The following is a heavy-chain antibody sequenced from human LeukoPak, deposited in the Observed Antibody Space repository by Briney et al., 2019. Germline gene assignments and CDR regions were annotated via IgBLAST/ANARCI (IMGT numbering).Heavy chain of an antibody. J-gene: IGHJ3*02. Sequence: SETLSLTCAAYGGSFSGYYWSWIRQPPGKGLEWIGEINHSGSTNYNPSLKSRVTISVDTSKNQFSLKLSSVTAADTAVYYCARRRRIVGATPGAFDIWAKGQWSPSLQ. CDR1: GGSFSGYY. V-gene: IGHV4-34*01. D-gene: IGHD1-26*01. CDR3: ARRRRIVGATPGAFDI. CDR2: INHSGST.